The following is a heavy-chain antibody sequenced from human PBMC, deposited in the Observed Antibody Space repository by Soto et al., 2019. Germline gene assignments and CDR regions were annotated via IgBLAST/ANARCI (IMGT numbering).Heavy chain of an antibody. V-gene: IGHV4-39*01. D-gene: IGHD6-13*01. J-gene: IGHJ4*02. CDR2: IYYSGST. CDR3: ARHPGAIAAAGH. CDR1: GGSISSSSYY. Sequence: TSETLSLTCTVSGGSISSSSYYWGWIRQPPGKGLEWIGSIYYSGSTYYNPSLKSRVTISVDTSKNQFSLKLSSVTAADTAVYYCARHPGAIAAAGHWGQGTLVTVSS.